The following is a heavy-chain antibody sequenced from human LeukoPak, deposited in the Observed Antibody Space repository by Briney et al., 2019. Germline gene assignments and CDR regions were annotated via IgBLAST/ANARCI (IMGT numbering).Heavy chain of an antibody. V-gene: IGHV4-34*01. CDR3: ARGRLYGMDV. J-gene: IGHJ6*02. CDR1: GGSFSGYY. CDR2: INHSGST. Sequence: SETLSLTCAVYGGSFSGYYWSWIRQSPGKGLEWIGEINHSGSTNYNPSLKSRVTISVDTSKNQFSLKLSPVTAADTAVYYCARGRLYGMDVWGQGTTVTVSS.